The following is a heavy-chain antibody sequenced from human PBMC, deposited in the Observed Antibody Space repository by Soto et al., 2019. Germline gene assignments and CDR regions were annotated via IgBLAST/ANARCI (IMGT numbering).Heavy chain of an antibody. CDR1: GFTFSSYG. J-gene: IGHJ4*02. CDR3: AKVESWYYDSSGPIDY. D-gene: IGHD3-22*01. V-gene: IGHV3-30*18. CDR2: ISYDGSNK. Sequence: GGSLRLSCAASGFTFSSYGMHWVRQAPGKGLEWVAVISYDGSNKYYADPVKGRFTISRDNSKNTLYLQMNSLRAEDTAVYYCAKVESWYYDSSGPIDYWGQGTLVTVSS.